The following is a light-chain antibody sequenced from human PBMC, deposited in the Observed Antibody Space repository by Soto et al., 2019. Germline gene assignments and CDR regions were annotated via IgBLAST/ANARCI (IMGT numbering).Light chain of an antibody. CDR2: DAS. Sequence: DIVLTQSPSTLSSSLGDRVTLTCRASQSLSSCLAWYQQKPSKAPKLLIYDASNRTTGIPARFSGSGSGTNFTLTISSLQPEDFAVYYCQQHSNSLTFGGGTKVDIK. J-gene: IGKJ4*01. CDR3: QQHSNSLT. V-gene: IGKV3-11*01. CDR1: QSLSSC.